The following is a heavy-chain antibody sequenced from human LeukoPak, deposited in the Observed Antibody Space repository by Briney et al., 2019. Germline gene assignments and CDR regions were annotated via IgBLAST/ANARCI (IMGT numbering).Heavy chain of an antibody. J-gene: IGHJ4*02. CDR2: IDSDGSST. CDR1: GFTFSSYW. V-gene: IGHV3-74*01. CDR3: ARVEATVGKFDY. D-gene: IGHD1-1*01. Sequence: PGGSLRLSCAASGFTFSSYWMHWVRQAPGKGLVWVSRIDSDGSSTNSADSVKGRFTISRDNSKNTLYLQMNSLRAEDTAVYYCARVEATVGKFDYWGQGTLVTVSS.